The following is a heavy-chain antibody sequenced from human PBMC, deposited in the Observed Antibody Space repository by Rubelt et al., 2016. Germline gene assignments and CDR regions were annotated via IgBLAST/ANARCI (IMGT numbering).Heavy chain of an antibody. J-gene: IGHJ4*02. V-gene: IGHV4-31*02. CDR3: ARDSSGYAGFDY. CDR2: YYSGST. D-gene: IGHD6-19*01. Sequence: YYSGSTYYNPSLKSRVTISVDTSKNQFSLKLSSVTAADTAVYYCARDSSGYAGFDYWGQGTLVTVSS.